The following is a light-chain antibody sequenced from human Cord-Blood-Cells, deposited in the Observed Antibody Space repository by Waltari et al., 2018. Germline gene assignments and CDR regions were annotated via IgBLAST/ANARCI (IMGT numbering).Light chain of an antibody. CDR1: PSVLYSSNNKNY. CDR3: QQYYSTPLT. CDR2: WAS. V-gene: IGKV4-1*01. J-gene: IGKJ4*01. Sequence: DIVMTQSPDSLAVSLGVRATINFKASPSVLYSSNNKNYLAWYQKKPGQPPKLLIYWASTRESGVPDRFSGSGSGTDFSLTISSLQAEDVAVYYCQQYYSTPLTFGGGTKVEIK.